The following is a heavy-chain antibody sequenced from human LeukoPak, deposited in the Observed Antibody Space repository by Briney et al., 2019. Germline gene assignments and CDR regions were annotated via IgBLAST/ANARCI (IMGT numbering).Heavy chain of an antibody. V-gene: IGHV1-8*03. J-gene: IGHJ5*02. CDR2: MNPDSGNT. CDR1: GYTFTSYD. D-gene: IGHD3-10*01. Sequence: ASVKVSCKASGYTFTSYDINWVRQATGQGLEWMGWMNPDSGNTGYAQKFQGRVTITRNTSISTAYMELSSLRSEDTAVYYCARVREMVRVYNWFDPWGQGTLVTVSS. CDR3: ARVREMVRVYNWFDP.